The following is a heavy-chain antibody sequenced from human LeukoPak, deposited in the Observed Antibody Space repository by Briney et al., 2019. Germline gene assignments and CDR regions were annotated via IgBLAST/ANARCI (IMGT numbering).Heavy chain of an antibody. D-gene: IGHD2-21*02. CDR1: GFTFSSYS. CDR3: ARTFVVVTAIDAFDI. J-gene: IGHJ3*02. CDR2: ISSSSSTI. Sequence: GSLRLSCAASGFTFSSYSMNWVRQAPGKGLEWVSYISSSSSTIYYADSVKGRFTISRDNAKNSLYLQMNSLRAEDTAMYYCARTFVVVTAIDAFDIWGRGTMVTVSS. V-gene: IGHV3-48*01.